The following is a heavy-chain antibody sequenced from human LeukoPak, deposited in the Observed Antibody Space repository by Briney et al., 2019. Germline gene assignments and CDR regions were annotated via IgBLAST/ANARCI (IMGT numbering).Heavy chain of an antibody. V-gene: IGHV3-23*01. D-gene: IGHD3-22*01. CDR1: GFTFTSYA. Sequence: PGASLRFSCAASGFTFTSYAMNWVRQTPGKGLEWVSGISGSSGTTYYADSVKGRFTISRDNSKNTLYLQMNSLRAEDTAVYHCAKGRGGSGYWASDYWGRGTLVTVSS. CDR2: ISGSSGTT. CDR3: AKGRGGSGYWASDY. J-gene: IGHJ4*02.